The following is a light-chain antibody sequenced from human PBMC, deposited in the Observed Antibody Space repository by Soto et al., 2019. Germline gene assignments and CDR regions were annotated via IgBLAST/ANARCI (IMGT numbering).Light chain of an antibody. CDR3: QQSYSTPRT. J-gene: IGKJ3*01. V-gene: IGKV1-8*01. Sequence: AIRMTQSPSSLSASTGDRVTITCLASQGISSYLAWYQQKPGKAPKLLIYAASSLQSGVPSRFSGSGSGTDFTLTISSLQPEDFATYYCQQSYSTPRTFGPGTKVDIK. CDR1: QGISSY. CDR2: AAS.